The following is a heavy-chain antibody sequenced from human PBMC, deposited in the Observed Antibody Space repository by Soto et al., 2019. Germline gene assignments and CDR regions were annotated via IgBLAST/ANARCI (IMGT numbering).Heavy chain of an antibody. D-gene: IGHD5-18*01. Sequence: QVQLQESGPGLVKPSETLSLTCTVSGGSISSYYWSWIRQPPGKGLEWIGYIYYSGSTNYNPSLKSRVTISVDTSKHQFSLKLSSVTAADTAVYYCARLVWSYGTWFDPWGQGTLVTVSS. V-gene: IGHV4-59*08. CDR3: ARLVWSYGTWFDP. CDR2: IYYSGST. CDR1: GGSISSYY. J-gene: IGHJ5*02.